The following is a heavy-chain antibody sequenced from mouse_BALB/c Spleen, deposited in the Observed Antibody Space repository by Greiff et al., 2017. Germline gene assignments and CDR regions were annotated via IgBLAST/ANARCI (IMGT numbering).Heavy chain of an antibody. J-gene: IGHJ2*01. V-gene: IGHV5-17*02. D-gene: IGHD3-2*01. CDR1: GFTFSSFG. CDR3: ARLDSSGGNY. Sequence: EVKLVESGGGLVQPGGSRKLSCAASGFTFSSFGMHWVRQAPEKGLEWVAYISSGSSTIYYADTVKGRFTISRDNPKNTLFLQMTSLRSEDTAMYYCARLDSSGGNYWGQGTTLTVSS. CDR2: ISSGSSTI.